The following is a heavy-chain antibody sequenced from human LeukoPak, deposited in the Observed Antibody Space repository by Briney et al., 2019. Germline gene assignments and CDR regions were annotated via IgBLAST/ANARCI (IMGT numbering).Heavy chain of an antibody. CDR1: GYTFTGYY. Sequence: GASVKVSCKASGYTFTGYYMNWVRQAPGQELEWMGWINPNSGGTNYAQKFQGRVSMTSDTSISTAYMELSSLRSDDTAVYYCARKSAARKTSEFDYWGQGTLVTVSS. V-gene: IGHV1-2*02. D-gene: IGHD6-6*01. CDR3: ARKSAARKTSEFDY. CDR2: INPNSGGT. J-gene: IGHJ4*02.